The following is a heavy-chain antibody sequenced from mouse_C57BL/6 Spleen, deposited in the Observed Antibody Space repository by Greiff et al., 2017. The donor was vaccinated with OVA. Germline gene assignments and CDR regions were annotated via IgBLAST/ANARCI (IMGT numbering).Heavy chain of an antibody. Sequence: VQGVESGPGLVAPSQSLSITCTVSGFSLTSYAISWVRQPPGQGLEWLGVLWTGGGTNYNSALKSRLSISKDNSKSQVFLKMNSLQTDDTARYYCASYGSSYVGCFDVWGTGTTVTVSS. V-gene: IGHV2-9-1*01. CDR3: ASYGSSYVGCFDV. CDR2: LWTGGGT. CDR1: GFSLTSYA. D-gene: IGHD1-1*01. J-gene: IGHJ1*03.